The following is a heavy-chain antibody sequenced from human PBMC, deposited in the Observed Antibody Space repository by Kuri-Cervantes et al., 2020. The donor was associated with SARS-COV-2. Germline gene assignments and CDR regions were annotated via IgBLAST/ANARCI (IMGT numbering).Heavy chain of an antibody. Sequence: GGSLRLSCAASGFTFSNHGMHWVRQAPGKGLEWVAVISYDGSNKYYADSVKGRFTISRDNSKNTLYLQMNSLRAEDTAVYYCARDQYDFWSGYLRGIGDVWGQGTTVTVSS. V-gene: IGHV3-30*03. D-gene: IGHD3-3*01. CDR1: GFTFSNHG. CDR3: ARDQYDFWSGYLRGIGDV. CDR2: ISYDGSNK. J-gene: IGHJ6*02.